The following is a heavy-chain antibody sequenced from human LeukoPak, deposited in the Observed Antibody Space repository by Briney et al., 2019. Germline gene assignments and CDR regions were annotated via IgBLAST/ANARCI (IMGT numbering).Heavy chain of an antibody. Sequence: SETLSLTCAVYGGSFSGYYWSWIRQPPGKGLEWIGEINHSGSTNYNPSLKSRVTISVDTSKNQFSLKLSSVTAADTAVYYCARPKHLLKRSGWYFDYWGQGTPVTVSS. D-gene: IGHD6-19*01. V-gene: IGHV4-34*01. CDR1: GGSFSGYY. CDR2: INHSGST. CDR3: ARPKHLLKRSGWYFDY. J-gene: IGHJ4*02.